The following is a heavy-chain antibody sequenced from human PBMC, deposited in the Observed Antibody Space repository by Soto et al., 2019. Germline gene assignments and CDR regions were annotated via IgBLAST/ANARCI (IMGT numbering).Heavy chain of an antibody. V-gene: IGHV1-18*01. CDR1: GYTFSSYH. CDR3: ARDLPAVDY. Sequence: QIQRVQSGAEVKKPGASVKVSCKASGYTFSSYHITWVRQAPGQGLEWMGWISAYNGNTNYAQNLQGRVTMTPDPSTSTAYMELRSLRSADTAVYYCARDLPAVDYWGQGTLVTVSS. CDR2: ISAYNGNT. J-gene: IGHJ4*02.